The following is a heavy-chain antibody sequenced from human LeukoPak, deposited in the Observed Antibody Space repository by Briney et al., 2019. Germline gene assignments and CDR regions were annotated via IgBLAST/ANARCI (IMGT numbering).Heavy chain of an antibody. V-gene: IGHV3-48*03. D-gene: IGHD3-10*01. J-gene: IGHJ6*04. CDR1: GFTFSSYE. CDR3: ARDVLEYYYGSGSYYGYYYGMDV. CDR2: ISSSGSAI. Sequence: PGGSLRLSCAASGFTFSSYEMNWVRQAPGKGLKWVSYISSSGSAIYYADSVKGRFTISRDNAKNSLYLQMNSLRAEDTAVYYCARDVLEYYYGSGSYYGYYYGMDVWGKGTTVTVSS.